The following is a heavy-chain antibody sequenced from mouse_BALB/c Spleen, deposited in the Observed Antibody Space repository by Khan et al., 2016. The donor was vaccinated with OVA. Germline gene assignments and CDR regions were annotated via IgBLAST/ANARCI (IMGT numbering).Heavy chain of an antibody. Sequence: VQLQQSGTVLARPGASVKMSCKASGYIFTNYWMHWVKQRPGQGLKWIGGIYPGNSDTDYNQKFKDKAKLTAVTSASTAYMELSSLSNEDSAVYYCTRAGYGAFAYWGQGTLVTVSA. D-gene: IGHD2-14*01. CDR2: IYPGNSDT. J-gene: IGHJ3*01. V-gene: IGHV1-5*01. CDR1: GYIFTNYW. CDR3: TRAGYGAFAY.